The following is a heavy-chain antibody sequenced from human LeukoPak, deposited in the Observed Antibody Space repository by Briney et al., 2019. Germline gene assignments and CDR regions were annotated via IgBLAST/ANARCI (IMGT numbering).Heavy chain of an antibody. CDR3: ARGNLLLWFGEVVDYYYYYYMDV. J-gene: IGHJ6*03. CDR1: GGSISSYY. V-gene: IGHV4-59*01. Sequence: SETLSLTCTVSGGSISSYYWSWIRQPPGKGLEWIGYIYYSGSTNYNPSLKSRVTISVDTSRNQFSLKLSSVTAADTAVYYCARGNLLLWFGEVVDYYYYYYMDVWGKGTTVTVSS. D-gene: IGHD3-10*01. CDR2: IYYSGST.